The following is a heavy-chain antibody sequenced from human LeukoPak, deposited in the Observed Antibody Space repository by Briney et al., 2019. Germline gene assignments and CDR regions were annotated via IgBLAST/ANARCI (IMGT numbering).Heavy chain of an antibody. CDR2: IGYDGSTE. V-gene: IGHV3-30*02. D-gene: IGHD5-18*01. CDR3: AKDHLSTVMDAFDY. J-gene: IGHJ4*02. CDR1: GFTFSSYG. Sequence: GGSLRLSCAASGFTFSSYGMHWVRQAPGKGLEWVAFIGYDGSTEHYADSVKGRCTISSDNSKNTLYLQMNSLRAEDTAVYYCAKDHLSTVMDAFDYWGQGPLVAVTS.